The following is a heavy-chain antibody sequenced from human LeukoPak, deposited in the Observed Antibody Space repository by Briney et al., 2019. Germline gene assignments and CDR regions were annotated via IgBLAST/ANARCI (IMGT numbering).Heavy chain of an antibody. D-gene: IGHD3-10*01. CDR1: GYTFTSYD. CDR3: ATGYYYGSGSFYMDV. Sequence: GASVKVSCKASGYTFTSYDINWVRQATGQGLEWMGWMNPNSGNTGYAQKFQGRITMTRNTSISTAYMELSSLRSEDTAVYYCATGYYYGSGSFYMDVWGKGTTVTVSS. V-gene: IGHV1-8*01. CDR2: MNPNSGNT. J-gene: IGHJ6*03.